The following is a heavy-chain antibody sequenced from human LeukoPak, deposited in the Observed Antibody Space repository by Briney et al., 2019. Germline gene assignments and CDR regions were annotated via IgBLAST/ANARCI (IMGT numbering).Heavy chain of an antibody. J-gene: IGHJ4*02. Sequence: GGTLRLSCAASGFTFSSYWMSWVRQAPGKGLEWVANINQHGTDKYYVDSVRGRFTISRDNAKNSLYLQMNSLRAEDTAVYYCAANGGPFDFWGQGTLVTVSS. CDR1: GFTFSSYW. D-gene: IGHD4-23*01. CDR2: INQHGTDK. V-gene: IGHV3-7*05. CDR3: AANGGPFDF.